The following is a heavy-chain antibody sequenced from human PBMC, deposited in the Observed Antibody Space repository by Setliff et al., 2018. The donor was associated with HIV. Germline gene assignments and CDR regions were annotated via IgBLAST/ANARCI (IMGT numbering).Heavy chain of an antibody. J-gene: IGHJ4*02. CDR2: IIPILGVP. CDR1: GYTFTSSS. D-gene: IGHD3-22*01. Sequence: SVKVSCKASGYTFTSSSIGWVRQAPGQGLEWMGRIIPILGVPRYAQKFQGRVTITADKSTSTSYMHLSSLRAEDTAVYFCARGGDYDSSGYYVTWGQGSQVTVSS. V-gene: IGHV1-69*02. CDR3: ARGGDYDSSGYYVT.